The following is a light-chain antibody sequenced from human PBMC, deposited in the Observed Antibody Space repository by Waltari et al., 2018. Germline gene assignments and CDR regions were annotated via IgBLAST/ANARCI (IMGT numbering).Light chain of an antibody. CDR3: QQYSNTPLT. Sequence: KSSQTILSSSNNKNSLAWYQQKPGQPPKMLIYWASTRASGVPDRFSGSGSGTDFTLTISSLQAEDVAVYYCQQYSNTPLTFGGGTKVEIK. CDR2: WAS. J-gene: IGKJ4*01. CDR1: QTILSSSNNKNS. V-gene: IGKV4-1*01.